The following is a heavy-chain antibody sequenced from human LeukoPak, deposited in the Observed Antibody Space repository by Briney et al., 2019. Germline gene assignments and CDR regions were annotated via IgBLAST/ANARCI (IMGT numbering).Heavy chain of an antibody. D-gene: IGHD3-10*01. CDR2: ISISSSYT. CDR3: ARDRGVMTTDAFDI. CDR1: GXTFSDYY. J-gene: IGHJ3*02. Sequence: GGSLRLSWAASGXTFSDYYMSWIRQAPGKGLEWLSYISISSSYTNYADSVKGRFTISRDNAKNSLYLQMNSLRAEDTAVYYCARDRGVMTTDAFDIWGQGTMVTVSS. V-gene: IGHV3-11*05.